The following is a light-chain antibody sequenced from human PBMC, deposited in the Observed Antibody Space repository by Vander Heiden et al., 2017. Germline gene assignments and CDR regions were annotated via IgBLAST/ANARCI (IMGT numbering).Light chain of an antibody. CDR3: QQRSNWPPTWT. Sequence: EIVLTQSPATLSLSPGDRATLSCRASQRASRYLAVYQLKPGQAPRLLICDASNRATGIPARFSGSGSVTDFTLTISSLVPEDFAVYYCQQRSNWPPTWTFGQGTKVEIK. V-gene: IGKV3-11*01. CDR2: DAS. J-gene: IGKJ1*01. CDR1: QRASRY.